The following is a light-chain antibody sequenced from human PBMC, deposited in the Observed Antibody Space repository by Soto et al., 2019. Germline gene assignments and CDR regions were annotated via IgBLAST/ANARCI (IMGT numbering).Light chain of an antibody. V-gene: IGLV2-8*01. CDR1: SSNVGGYNY. Sequence: QSVLTQPPSASGSPGQSITISCTGTSSNVGGYNYVSWYQHHPGKAPKLIIYEVTKRPSGVPVRFSGSKSGNAASLTVSGLQAEDEADYYCSSYAGINAVLFGGGTKLTVL. J-gene: IGLJ3*02. CDR2: EVT. CDR3: SSYAGINAVL.